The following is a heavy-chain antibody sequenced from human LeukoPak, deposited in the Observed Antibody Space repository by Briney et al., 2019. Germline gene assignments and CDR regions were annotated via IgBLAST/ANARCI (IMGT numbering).Heavy chain of an antibody. CDR1: GVSFSGYY. D-gene: IGHD5-18*01. Sequence: SETLSLTCAVYGVSFSGYYWSWIRQPPGKGLEWIGEVNHSGSTNYNPSLKSRVTISVDTSKNQFSLKLSSVTAADTAVYYCVRTLGGYTYGPFDYWGQGTLVTVSS. CDR3: VRTLGGYTYGPFDY. CDR2: VNHSGST. J-gene: IGHJ4*02. V-gene: IGHV4-34*01.